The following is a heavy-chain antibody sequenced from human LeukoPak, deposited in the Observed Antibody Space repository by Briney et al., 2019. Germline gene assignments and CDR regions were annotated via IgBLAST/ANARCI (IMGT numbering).Heavy chain of an antibody. CDR3: ARGDPSGRPGIGFDF. Sequence: SETLSLTCTVSGGSITNSYWSWIRQPPGKGLEWIGYFHDSEGTNYNPSLKSRVSISLDTSKNQVSLWLNSVTAADTAVYYCARGDPSGRPGIGFDFWGQGALVSVSS. CDR1: GGSITNSY. D-gene: IGHD1-26*01. V-gene: IGHV4-59*01. CDR2: FHDSEGT. J-gene: IGHJ4*02.